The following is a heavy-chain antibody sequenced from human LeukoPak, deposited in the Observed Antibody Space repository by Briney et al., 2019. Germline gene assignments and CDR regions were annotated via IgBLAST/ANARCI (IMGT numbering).Heavy chain of an antibody. CDR1: GGSISSSSYY. CDR3: ARALGYSSNYYYMVV. J-gene: IGHJ6*03. V-gene: IGHV4-39*07. D-gene: IGHD6-13*01. CDR2: IYYSGST. Sequence: SETLSLTCTVSGGSISSSSYYWGWIRQPPRKGLEWIGSIYYSGSTYYNPSLKSRVTISVDTSKNQFSLKLSSVTAADTAVYYCARALGYSSNYYYMVVWGKGTTVTVCS.